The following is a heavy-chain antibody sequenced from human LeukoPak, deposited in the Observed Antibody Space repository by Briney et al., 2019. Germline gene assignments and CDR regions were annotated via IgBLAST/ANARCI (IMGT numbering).Heavy chain of an antibody. Sequence: GGSLRLSCAASGFTFSDYYMSWIRQAPGKGLEWVSYISSSGSTIYYADSVKGRFTISRDSAKSSLYLQMNSLRAEDTAIYYCARGLPATLLDYWGQGTLVTVSS. CDR3: ARGLPATLLDY. CDR2: ISSSGSTI. V-gene: IGHV3-11*01. D-gene: IGHD2-2*01. J-gene: IGHJ4*02. CDR1: GFTFSDYY.